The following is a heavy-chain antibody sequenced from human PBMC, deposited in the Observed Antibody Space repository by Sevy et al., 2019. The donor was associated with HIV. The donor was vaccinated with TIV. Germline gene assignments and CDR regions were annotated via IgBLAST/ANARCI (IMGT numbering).Heavy chain of an antibody. V-gene: IGHV4-39*01. Sequence: SETLSLTCNVSCDSISSSSYYWGWIRQPPGKGLEWIGGIYYSGSTYYNPSLKSRVTISVDTSKNQFSLKLSSVTAADTAVYYCARLNPLDYWGQGTLVTVSS. CDR3: ARLNPLDY. J-gene: IGHJ4*02. CDR1: CDSISSSSYY. CDR2: IYYSGST.